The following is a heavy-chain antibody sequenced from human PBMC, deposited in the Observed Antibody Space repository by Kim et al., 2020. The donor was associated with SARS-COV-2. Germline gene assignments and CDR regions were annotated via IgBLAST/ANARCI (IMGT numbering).Heavy chain of an antibody. CDR2: LYYSGSP. D-gene: IGHD1-1*01. CDR1: GGSISSYY. V-gene: IGHV4-59*08. Sequence: SETLSLTCTVSGGSISSYYWTWIRQPPGKGLEWIGYLYYSGSPNYNPSLKSRVAISVDTSKNQFSLKLSSVTAADTAVYYCARHSRFNWNDEGIDYWGQGTLVTVSS. CDR3: ARHSRFNWNDEGIDY. J-gene: IGHJ4*02.